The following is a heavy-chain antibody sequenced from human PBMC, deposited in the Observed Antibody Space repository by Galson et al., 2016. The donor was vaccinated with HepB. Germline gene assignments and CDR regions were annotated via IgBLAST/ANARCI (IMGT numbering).Heavy chain of an antibody. D-gene: IGHD2-8*01. Sequence: SLRLSCAASGFTFSYFGIHWVRQAPGKGLEWVAVIWHDGVTQYYADSVKGRFTISRDNSVNTVDLQMNSLRAEDTAVYFCAREDMLLKGGAADHWGQGTQVTVSS. CDR1: GFTFSYFG. J-gene: IGHJ4*02. V-gene: IGHV3-33*01. CDR3: AREDMLLKGGAADH. CDR2: IWHDGVTQ.